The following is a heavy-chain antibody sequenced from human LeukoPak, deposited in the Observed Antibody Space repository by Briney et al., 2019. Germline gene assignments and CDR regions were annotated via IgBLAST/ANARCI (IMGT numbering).Heavy chain of an antibody. Sequence: GGSLRLSCVASGFDFSNSAMHWVLQAPGKGLEFVSAITNNGERLYYANSVKGRFIISRDNSKNTLFLQMGSLRAEDLGVYYCARDGDGYNYDYWGQGTLVTVSS. CDR1: GFDFSNSA. CDR2: ITNNGERL. CDR3: ARDGDGYNYDY. J-gene: IGHJ4*02. D-gene: IGHD5-24*01. V-gene: IGHV3-64*01.